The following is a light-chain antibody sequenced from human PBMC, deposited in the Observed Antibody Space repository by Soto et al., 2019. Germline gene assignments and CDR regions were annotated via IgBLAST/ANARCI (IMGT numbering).Light chain of an antibody. CDR1: QSVASH. Sequence: EIVMTQSPATLSVSPGESATLSCRASQSVASHLAWYHQRPGQAPALLIHGASTRATGIPARFSGSGSGTEFTLTIGGLQPEDFAVYYCQQYNNWPRTFGQGTKVEVK. V-gene: IGKV3-15*01. CDR2: GAS. J-gene: IGKJ1*01. CDR3: QQYNNWPRT.